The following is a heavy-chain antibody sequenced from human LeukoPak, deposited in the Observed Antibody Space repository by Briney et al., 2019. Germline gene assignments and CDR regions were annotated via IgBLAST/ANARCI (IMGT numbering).Heavy chain of an antibody. CDR3: ARARCSGGSCRLYYFGY. CDR1: GGTFSTYA. D-gene: IGHD2-15*01. CDR2: ITPILGTA. J-gene: IGHJ4*02. V-gene: IGHV1-69*10. Sequence: SVKVSCKASGGTFSTYAISWVRQAPGQGLEWMGGITPILGTANYAQKFQGRVTINADQSTSTAYMELSSLRSEDTAVYYCARARCSGGSCRLYYFGYWGQGTLVTVSS.